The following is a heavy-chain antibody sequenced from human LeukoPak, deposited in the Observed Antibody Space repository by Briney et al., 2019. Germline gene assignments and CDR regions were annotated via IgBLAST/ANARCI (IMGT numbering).Heavy chain of an antibody. D-gene: IGHD5-12*01. V-gene: IGHV4-34*01. J-gene: IGHJ6*04. Sequence: PSETLSLTCTVSGGSISSYYWSWIRQPPGKGLEWIGEINHSGSTNYNPSLKSRVTISVDTSKNQFSLKLSSVTAADTAVYYCARGPRRGYSGYDSTPRYGMDVWGKGTTVTVSS. CDR1: GGSISSYY. CDR2: INHSGST. CDR3: ARGPRRGYSGYDSTPRYGMDV.